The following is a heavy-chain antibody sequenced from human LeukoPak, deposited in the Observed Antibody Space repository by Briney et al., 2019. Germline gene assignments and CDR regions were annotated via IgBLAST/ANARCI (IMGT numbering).Heavy chain of an antibody. D-gene: IGHD6-19*01. CDR1: GFTFSSYT. V-gene: IGHV3-21*01. Sequence: PGGSLRLSCAASGFTFSSYTMNWVRQAPGKGQEWVSYISSTSSYINYADSVKGGFTISRDNAKNSLYLQMNSLRAEDTAVYYCARTSSGWAPPQPAWYFDLWGRGTLVTVSS. CDR2: ISSTSSYI. J-gene: IGHJ2*01. CDR3: ARTSSGWAPPQPAWYFDL.